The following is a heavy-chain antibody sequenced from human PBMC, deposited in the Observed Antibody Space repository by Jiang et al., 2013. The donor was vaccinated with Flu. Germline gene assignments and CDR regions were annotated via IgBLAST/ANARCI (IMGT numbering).Heavy chain of an antibody. J-gene: IGHJ4*02. CDR1: GFRFSDYA. CDR3: ARDKGTGWSHDY. CDR2: IWYDGSGK. V-gene: IGHV3-33*01. Sequence: QLVESGGGVVQPGGSLRLSCAASGFRFSDYAIHWVRQAPGKGLEWVAFIWYDGSGKFYSGSVRGRFTISRDNSNNMVYLQMSSLRAEDTAVYYCARDKGTGWSHDYWGQGDLVTVSS. D-gene: IGHD6-19*01.